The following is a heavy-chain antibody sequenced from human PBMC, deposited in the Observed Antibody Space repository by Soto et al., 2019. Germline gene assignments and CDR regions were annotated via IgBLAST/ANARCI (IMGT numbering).Heavy chain of an antibody. D-gene: IGHD2-21*01. CDR3: GRVVEGATRHTDLDS. V-gene: IGHV4-39*01. CDR1: GVSIHNSHYC. CDR2: VYYSGGA. J-gene: IGHJ5*01. Sequence: SETMSLTCTVSGVSIHNSHYCWGWIRQTPGKGLEFIGTVYYSGGAHYNSSLKCRVTISVDTANNQVSLRMRSLTAADTAVYYCGRVVEGATRHTDLDSWGQGTLVTVSS.